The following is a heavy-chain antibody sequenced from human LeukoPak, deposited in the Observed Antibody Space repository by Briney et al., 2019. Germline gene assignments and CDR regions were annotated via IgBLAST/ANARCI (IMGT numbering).Heavy chain of an antibody. CDR3: ARPLKEGGYYYGMDV. Sequence: GGSLRLSCAASGFTFSKYAMFWVRQAPGKGVEFVSAISSHGSSTYYANSLKGRFNISRDNSKNTLYLQMRSLRPEDTAVYYCARPLKEGGYYYGMDVWGQGTTVTVSS. D-gene: IGHD3-16*01. V-gene: IGHV3-64*01. CDR2: ISSHGSST. CDR1: GFTFSKYA. J-gene: IGHJ6*02.